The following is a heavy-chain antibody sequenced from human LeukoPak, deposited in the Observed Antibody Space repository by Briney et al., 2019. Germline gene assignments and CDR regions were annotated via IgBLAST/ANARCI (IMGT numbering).Heavy chain of an antibody. D-gene: IGHD3/OR15-3a*01. CDR3: AKGRGTGTYYYDY. CDR1: GFTFATYA. CDR2: LRGSGIST. V-gene: IGHV3-23*01. Sequence: GGSLRLSCAASGFTFATYAMGWVRQAPGKWLEWVAALRGSGISTYYADSVKGRFTISRDNSENTLHLQMTGLKAEDTAFYFCAKGRGTGTYYYDYWGRGTLVTVSS. J-gene: IGHJ4*02.